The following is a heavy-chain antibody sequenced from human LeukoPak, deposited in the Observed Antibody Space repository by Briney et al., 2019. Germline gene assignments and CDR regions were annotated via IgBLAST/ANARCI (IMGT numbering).Heavy chain of an antibody. D-gene: IGHD3-22*01. CDR1: GFTFGKYW. J-gene: IGHJ3*02. CDR3: ARLQRITMNAFDI. Sequence: GPLRLSCVASGFTFGKYWMSWVRQPPGKGLEWIGEIYHSGSTNYNPSLKSRVTISVDKSKNQFSLKLRSVTAADTAVYYCARLQRITMNAFDIWGRGTMATVSS. V-gene: IGHV4-4*02. CDR2: IYHSGST.